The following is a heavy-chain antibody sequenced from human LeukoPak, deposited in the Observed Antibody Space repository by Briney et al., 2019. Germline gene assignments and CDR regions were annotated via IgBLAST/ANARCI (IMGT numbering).Heavy chain of an antibody. V-gene: IGHV3-23*01. J-gene: IGHJ4*02. CDR3: AKGSSPFDY. CDR1: GLTFSNYA. Sequence: GGSLRLSCAASGLTFSNYAMSWVRQAPGKGLEWVSAISANGGGTYYADSVKGRFTISRDNSKNTLYLQMNSLRAEDTAVYYCAKGSSPFDYWGQGTLVTVSS. CDR2: ISANGGGT. D-gene: IGHD6-13*01.